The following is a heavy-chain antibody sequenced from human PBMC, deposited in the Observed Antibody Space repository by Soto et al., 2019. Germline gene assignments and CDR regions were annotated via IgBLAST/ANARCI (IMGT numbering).Heavy chain of an antibody. CDR2: TNPNSDGA. CDR1: GYTFTNYY. J-gene: IGHJ5*02. CDR3: ARGGGSGWHGDWFDP. V-gene: IGHV1-2*02. D-gene: IGHD6-19*01. Sequence: QVHLVQSEAEVKKPGASVRVSCKASGYTFTNYYIHWVRQAPGQGLEWMGWTNPNSDGAHYAQKFQGSVTMTRDKSTRTLYMEVNRLRSDDTAVYFCARGGGSGWHGDWFDPWGQGTLVTVSS.